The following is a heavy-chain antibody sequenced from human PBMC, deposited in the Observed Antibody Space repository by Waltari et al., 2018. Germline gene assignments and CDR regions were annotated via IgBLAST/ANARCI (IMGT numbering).Heavy chain of an antibody. CDR1: GFTFSSYA. D-gene: IGHD1-1*01. J-gene: IGHJ3*02. CDR2: IYSGGST. V-gene: IGHV3-23*03. CDR3: AKGEHQHHGGAFDI. Sequence: EVQLLESGGGLVQPGGSLSLSCAASGFTFSSYAMSWVRQAPGKGLEWVSVIYSGGSTYYADSVKGRFTISRDNSKNTLYLQMNSLRAEDTAVYYCAKGEHQHHGGAFDIWGQGTMVTVSS.